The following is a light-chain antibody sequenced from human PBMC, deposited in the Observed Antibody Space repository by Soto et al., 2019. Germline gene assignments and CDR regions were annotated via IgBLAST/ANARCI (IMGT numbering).Light chain of an antibody. J-gene: IGKJ1*01. V-gene: IGKV3-11*01. CDR3: QQRSSWPRT. CDR2: DAS. CDR1: QSVASD. Sequence: EIVLTQSPATLSLSPGTRATLSCRASQSVASDLLWYQQKPGPAPTLLIYDASNRATGIPARFSGSGSGTDFTLTISSLEPEDFVVYYCQQRSSWPRTFGQGTTVEIK.